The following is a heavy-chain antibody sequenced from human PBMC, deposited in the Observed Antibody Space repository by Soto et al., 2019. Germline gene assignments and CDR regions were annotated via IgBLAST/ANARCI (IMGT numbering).Heavy chain of an antibody. CDR3: AKDLYSSSWLGNHYYYGMDV. Sequence: GGSLRLSCAASGFTFSSYGMHWVRQAPGKGLEWVAVISYDGSNKYYADSVKGRFTISRDNSKNTLYLQMNSLRAEDTAVYYCAKDLYSSSWLGNHYYYGMDVWGQGTTVTVSS. J-gene: IGHJ6*02. CDR1: GFTFSSYG. CDR2: ISYDGSNK. V-gene: IGHV3-30*18. D-gene: IGHD6-13*01.